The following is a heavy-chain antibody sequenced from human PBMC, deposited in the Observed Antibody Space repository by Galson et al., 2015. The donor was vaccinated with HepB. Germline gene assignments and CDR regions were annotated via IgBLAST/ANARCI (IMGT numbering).Heavy chain of an antibody. CDR2: ISGSGGST. V-gene: IGHV3-23*01. J-gene: IGHJ4*02. D-gene: IGHD4-17*01. CDR1: GFTFSSYA. Sequence: SLRLSCAASGFTFSSYAMSWVRQAPGKGLEWVSAISGSGGSTYYADSVKGRFTISRDNSKNTLYLQMNSLRAEDTAVYYCAKDLSGDYVPELDYWGQGTLVTVSS. CDR3: AKDLSGDYVPELDY.